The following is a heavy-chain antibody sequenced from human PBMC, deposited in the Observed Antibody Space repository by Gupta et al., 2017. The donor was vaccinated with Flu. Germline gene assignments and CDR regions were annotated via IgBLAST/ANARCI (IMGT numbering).Heavy chain of an antibody. D-gene: IGHD3-3*01. V-gene: IGHV3-64D*06. CDR3: VNEPPRYYDFWSGYHY. CDR2: ISSNGGST. CDR1: GFPFSSYA. Sequence: EVQLVESGGGLVKPGGSLRLSCSASGFPFSSYAMHWVRQAPGKGLEYVSAISSNGGSTYYADSVKGRFTISRDNSKNTLYLQMSSLRAEDTAVYYCVNEPPRYYDFWSGYHYWGQGTLVTVSS. J-gene: IGHJ4*02.